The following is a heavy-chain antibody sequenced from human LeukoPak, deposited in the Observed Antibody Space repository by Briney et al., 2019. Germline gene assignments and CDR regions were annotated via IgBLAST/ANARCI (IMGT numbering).Heavy chain of an antibody. J-gene: IGHJ4*02. CDR2: ISVRSNYR. CDR3: VRLRRNNDRSGYYYYYNY. V-gene: IGHV3-21*01. D-gene: IGHD3-22*01. CDR1: GYTFSDFS. Sequence: GGSLRLSCAASGYTFSDFSVNWVRQAPGKGLEWVSSISVRSNYRYYADSVRGRFTISRDDARDSLFLQMNSLRAEDTAVYFCVRLRRNNDRSGYYYYYNYWGQGTLVTVSS.